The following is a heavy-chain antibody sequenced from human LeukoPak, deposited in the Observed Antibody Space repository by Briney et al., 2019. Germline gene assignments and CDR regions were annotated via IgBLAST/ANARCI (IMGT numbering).Heavy chain of an antibody. CDR2: TSGSGIST. Sequence: GGSLRLSCAASGFTFSSYAMSLVRQAPGKGLEWVSSTSGSGISTYYADSVKGRFTISRDNYKNTLYLQMNSLRAEDTAVYYCAKADAYDSSAIDYWGQGTLVTVSS. V-gene: IGHV3-23*01. D-gene: IGHD3-22*01. CDR3: AKADAYDSSAIDY. CDR1: GFTFSSYA. J-gene: IGHJ4*02.